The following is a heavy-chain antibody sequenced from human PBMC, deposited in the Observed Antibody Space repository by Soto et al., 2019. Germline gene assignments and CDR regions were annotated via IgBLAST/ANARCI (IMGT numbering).Heavy chain of an antibody. Sequence: TGGSLRVSCGASGSTFSSSWMTWVRQAPGKGLEWVANINLDGSERNYVDSVKGRFTISRDNAKNLLYLQMNSLRAEDTAVYYCARDRAYNCFDYWGQGTLVTVSS. V-gene: IGHV3-7*05. D-gene: IGHD5-18*01. CDR1: GSTFSSSW. J-gene: IGHJ4*02. CDR2: INLDGSER. CDR3: ARDRAYNCFDY.